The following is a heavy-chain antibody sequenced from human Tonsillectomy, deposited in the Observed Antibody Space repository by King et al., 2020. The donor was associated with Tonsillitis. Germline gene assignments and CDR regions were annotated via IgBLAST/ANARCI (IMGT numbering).Heavy chain of an antibody. J-gene: IGHJ4*02. CDR1: GGSISSYY. CDR3: AREFEGGFDY. CDR2: IYYSGST. V-gene: IGHV4-59*01. Sequence: QLQESGPGLVKPSETLSLTCTVSGGSISSYYWSWIRQPPGKGLEWIGYIYYSGSTNYNPSLKSRVTISVDTSKNQFSLKLSSVTAADTAVYYCAREFEGGFDYWGQGTLVTVSS.